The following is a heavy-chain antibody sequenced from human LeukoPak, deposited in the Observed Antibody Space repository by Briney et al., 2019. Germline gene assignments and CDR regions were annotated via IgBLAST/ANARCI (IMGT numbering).Heavy chain of an antibody. J-gene: IGHJ4*02. Sequence: GGSLRLSCAASGFTFSSYAMSWVRQAPGKGLEWVSAISGSGGSTYYADSVKGRFTISRDNSKNTLYLQMNSLRAEDTAVYYCARRKNRTGYCSGGSCYSTIDYWGQGTLVTVSS. CDR2: ISGSGGST. D-gene: IGHD2-15*01. CDR1: GFTFSSYA. V-gene: IGHV3-23*01. CDR3: ARRKNRTGYCSGGSCYSTIDY.